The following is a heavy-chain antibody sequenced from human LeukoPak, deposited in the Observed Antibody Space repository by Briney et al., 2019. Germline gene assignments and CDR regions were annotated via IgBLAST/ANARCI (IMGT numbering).Heavy chain of an antibody. CDR1: GASIRSYS. D-gene: IGHD1-26*01. J-gene: IGHJ3*02. V-gene: IGHV4-4*07. Sequence: PSETLSLTCSVSGASIRSYSWSWLRQPAGKGLEWIGRIHTSASTEYNPSLKSRVTMSVDTSKNQFSLKLNSVTAADTAVYFCARDDNSEYSDDAFDIWGLGTLVTVSS. CDR2: IHTSAST. CDR3: ARDDNSEYSDDAFDI.